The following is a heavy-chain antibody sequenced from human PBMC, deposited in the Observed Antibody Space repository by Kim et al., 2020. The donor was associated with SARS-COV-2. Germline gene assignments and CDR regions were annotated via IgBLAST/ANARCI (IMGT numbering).Heavy chain of an antibody. D-gene: IGHD2-15*01. V-gene: IGHV3-15*01. J-gene: IGHJ4*02. Sequence: TDYAAPVKGRFTISRDDSKNTLYLQMNSLKTEDTAVYYCTTGPPAASFDYWGQGTLVTVSS. CDR2: T. CDR3: TTGPPAASFDY.